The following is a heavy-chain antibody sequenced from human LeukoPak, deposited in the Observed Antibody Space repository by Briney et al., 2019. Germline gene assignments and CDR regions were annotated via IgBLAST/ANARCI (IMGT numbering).Heavy chain of an antibody. CDR2: INHSGST. V-gene: IGHV4-34*01. Sequence: SETLSLTCAVYGGSFSGYYWSWIRQPPGKGLEWIGEINHSGSTNYNPSLKSRVTISVDTSKNQFSLKLSSVTAADTAVYYCARGPAGYSSSWDVGRHWFDYWGQGTLVTVSS. J-gene: IGHJ4*02. CDR1: GGSFSGYY. CDR3: ARGPAGYSSSWDVGRHWFDY. D-gene: IGHD6-13*01.